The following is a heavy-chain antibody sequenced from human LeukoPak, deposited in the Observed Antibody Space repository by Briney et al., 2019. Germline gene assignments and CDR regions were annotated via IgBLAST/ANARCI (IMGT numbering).Heavy chain of an antibody. CDR2: ISGSGGST. Sequence: PGGSLRLSCAASGFTFSSYAMSWVRQAPGKGLEWVSAISGSGGSTYYADSVKGRFTISRDNSKNTLYLQMNSLRAEDTAVYYCAKARRVAVAPYYFDYWGQGTLVTVSS. D-gene: IGHD6-19*01. CDR3: AKARRVAVAPYYFDY. J-gene: IGHJ4*02. V-gene: IGHV3-23*01. CDR1: GFTFSSYA.